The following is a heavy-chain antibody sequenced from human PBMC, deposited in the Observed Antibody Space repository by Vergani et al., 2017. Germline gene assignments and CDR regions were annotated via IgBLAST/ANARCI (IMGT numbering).Heavy chain of an antibody. Sequence: VQLVESGGGLVKPGGSLRLSCAASGFTFSDYYMTWIRQAPGKGLEWVSYISSSGSTIYFADSVKGRFTISRDNSKNTLYLQMNSLRAEDTAVYYCARDRGFWSGYFDYWGQGTLVTVSS. V-gene: IGHV3-11*04. CDR1: GFTFSDYY. D-gene: IGHD3-3*01. CDR2: ISSSGSTI. J-gene: IGHJ4*02. CDR3: ARDRGFWSGYFDY.